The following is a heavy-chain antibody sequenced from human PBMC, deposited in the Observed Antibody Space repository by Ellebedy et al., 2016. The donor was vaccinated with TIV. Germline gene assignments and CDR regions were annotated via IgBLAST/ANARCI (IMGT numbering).Heavy chain of an antibody. Sequence: MPSETLSLTCTVSGGSISSYYWSWIRQPPGKGLEWIGYIYYSGSTNYNPSLKSRVTLSVDTSKNQFSLKLRSVTAADTAVYYCARDGGYCSGGSCYPVWFDPWGQGTLVTVSS. CDR2: IYYSGST. CDR1: GGSISSYY. J-gene: IGHJ5*02. V-gene: IGHV4-59*01. D-gene: IGHD2-15*01. CDR3: ARDGGYCSGGSCYPVWFDP.